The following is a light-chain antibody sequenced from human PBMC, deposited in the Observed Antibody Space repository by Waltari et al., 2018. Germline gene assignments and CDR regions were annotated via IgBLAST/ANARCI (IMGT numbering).Light chain of an antibody. CDR3: ASYTSSSLI. CDR2: DVS. J-gene: IGLJ2*01. Sequence: QSALPQPASVSGSPGQSITFSCTGTSGDIGLYNYVSWYQQHPDRDPKLLIFDVSNRPSGVPNRFSGSKSGNTASLTITGLQAEDEADYYCASYTSSSLIFGGGTKLTVL. CDR1: SGDIGLYNY. V-gene: IGLV2-14*03.